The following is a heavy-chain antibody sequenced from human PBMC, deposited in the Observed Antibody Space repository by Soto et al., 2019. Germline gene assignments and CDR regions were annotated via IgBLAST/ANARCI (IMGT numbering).Heavy chain of an antibody. D-gene: IGHD3-10*01. CDR2: ISAYNGNT. Sequence: ASVKVSCKASGYTFTSYGISWVRQAPGQGLEWMGWISAYNGNTNYAQKLQGRVTMTTDTSTSTAYMELRSLRSDDTAVYYCARYGSGSYYDPYYYYGMDFWGQGTTVTVSS. CDR1: GYTFTSYG. V-gene: IGHV1-18*01. CDR3: ARYGSGSYYDPYYYYGMDF. J-gene: IGHJ6*02.